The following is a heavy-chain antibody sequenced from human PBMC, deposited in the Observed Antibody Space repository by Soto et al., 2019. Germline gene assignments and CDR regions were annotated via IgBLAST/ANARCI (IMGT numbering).Heavy chain of an antibody. V-gene: IGHV3-30*18. J-gene: IGHJ4*02. Sequence: GGSLRLSCAASGFPFSSYGMHWVRQAPGKGLEWVAVISYDGSNKYYADFVKGRFTISRDTSKNTLYLQMNSLRAEDTAVYYCAKLWRTTTFDSSAYPIDYWGQGTLVTVSS. CDR2: ISYDGSNK. D-gene: IGHD3-22*01. CDR1: GFPFSSYG. CDR3: AKLWRTTTFDSSAYPIDY.